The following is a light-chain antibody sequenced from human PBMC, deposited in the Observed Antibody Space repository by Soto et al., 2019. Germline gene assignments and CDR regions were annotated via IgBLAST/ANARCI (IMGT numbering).Light chain of an antibody. J-gene: IGLJ3*02. V-gene: IGLV1-44*01. CDR3: AVWDDSLNGAV. CDR2: SNN. CDR1: SSNIGINA. Sequence: QSVLTQPPSASGTPGQRGTISCSGSSSNIGINAVNWYQQFPGTAPKLLIYSNNQRPSGVPDRFSGSKSGTSASLAISGLQSEDEADYYCAVWDDSLNGAVFGGGTQLTVL.